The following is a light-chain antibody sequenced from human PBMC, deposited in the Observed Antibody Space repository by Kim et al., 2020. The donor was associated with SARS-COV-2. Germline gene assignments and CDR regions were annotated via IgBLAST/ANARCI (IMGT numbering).Light chain of an antibody. CDR1: KLGDKY. CDR2: QDS. V-gene: IGLV3-1*01. CDR3: QAWDSSAVV. J-gene: IGLJ3*02. Sequence: VSPGQTASITCSGDKLGDKYVCWYQEKPGQSPVLVIYQDSKRPSGIPERFSGSNSGNTATLTISGTQAMDEADYYCQAWDSSAVVFGGGTKVTVL.